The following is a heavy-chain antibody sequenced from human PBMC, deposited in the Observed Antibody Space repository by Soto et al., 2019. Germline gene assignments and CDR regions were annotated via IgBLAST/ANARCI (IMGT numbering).Heavy chain of an antibody. CDR3: TTGFFNYYYYYGMDV. Sequence: EVQLVESGGGLVKPGGSLRLSCAASGFTFSNAWMNWVRQAPGKGLEWVGRIKSKTDGGTTDYAAPVKGRFTISRDDSKNTLYLQMNSLKTEDTAVYYCTTGFFNYYYYYGMDVWGQGTTVTVSS. J-gene: IGHJ6*02. D-gene: IGHD3-3*01. CDR2: IKSKTDGGTT. CDR1: GFTFSNAW. V-gene: IGHV3-15*07.